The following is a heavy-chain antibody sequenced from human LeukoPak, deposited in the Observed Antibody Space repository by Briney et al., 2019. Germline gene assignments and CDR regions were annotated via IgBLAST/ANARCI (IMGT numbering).Heavy chain of an antibody. D-gene: IGHD5-18*01. Sequence: SETLSLTCTVSGGSISSYNWSWIRQPPGKGLEWIGYIYYSGRTNYNPSLKSRVTISVDTPKTQFSLKLSSVTAADTAVYYCARSRGYSYGTTFLDYWGQGTLVTVSS. V-gene: IGHV4-59*08. CDR1: GGSISSYN. CDR3: ARSRGYSYGTTFLDY. CDR2: IYYSGRT. J-gene: IGHJ4*02.